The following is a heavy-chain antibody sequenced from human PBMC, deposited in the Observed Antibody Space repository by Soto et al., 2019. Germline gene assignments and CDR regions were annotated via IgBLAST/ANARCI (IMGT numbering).Heavy chain of an antibody. CDR3: VSQRTTVPTQAYFDY. J-gene: IGHJ4*02. Sequence: SETLSLTCTVSGGSVTNSSYYWGWIRQSPGKGLEWIGSVYYRGRSYSKSSVKSRVTISVDTSKNRFSLSLNSVTASDTAVYFCVSQRTTVPTQAYFDYWGPGTMVTVSS. CDR2: VYYRGRS. V-gene: IGHV4-39*01. D-gene: IGHD4-17*01. CDR1: GGSVTNSSYY.